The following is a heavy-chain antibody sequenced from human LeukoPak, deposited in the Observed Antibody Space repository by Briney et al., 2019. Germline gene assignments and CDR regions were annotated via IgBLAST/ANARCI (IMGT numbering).Heavy chain of an antibody. CDR3: ASDSYSPEYFQH. V-gene: IGHV3-66*01. CDR2: IYSGGST. D-gene: IGHD2-15*01. Sequence: GGSLRLSCAASGFSVSNNYMSWVRQAPGKGLEWVSVIYSGGSTFYADSVKGRFTISRDNSKNTLYLQMNSLRAEDTAVYYCASDSYSPEYFQHWGQGTLVAVSS. CDR1: GFSVSNNY. J-gene: IGHJ1*01.